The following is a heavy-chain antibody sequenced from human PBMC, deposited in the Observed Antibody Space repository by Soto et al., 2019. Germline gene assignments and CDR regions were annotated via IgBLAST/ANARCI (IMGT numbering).Heavy chain of an antibody. V-gene: IGHV3-23*01. Sequence: EVQLLESGGGLVQPGGSLRLSCAASGFTFSSYAMSWFRQAPGKGLEWVSAISGSGGSTYYADSVKGRFTISRDNSKNTLYLQMNSVSDEDTAVYYCAKPSVPRPRKTVTFDFWGQGTLDTVSS. J-gene: IGHJ5*01. D-gene: IGHD4-17*01. CDR1: GFTFSSYA. CDR2: ISGSGGST. CDR3: AKPSVPRPRKTVTFDF.